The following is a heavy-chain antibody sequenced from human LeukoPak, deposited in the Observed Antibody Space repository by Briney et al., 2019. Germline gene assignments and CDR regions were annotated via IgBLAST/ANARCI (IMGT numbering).Heavy chain of an antibody. CDR2: INHSGST. Sequence: SETLSLTCAVYGGSFSGYYWSWIRQPPGKGLEWIGEINHSGSTNYNPSLKSRVTISVDTSKNQFSLKLSSVTAADTAVYYCARRGGLGGAATDYNWFDPWGQGTLVTVSS. V-gene: IGHV4-34*01. D-gene: IGHD2-15*01. J-gene: IGHJ5*02. CDR1: GGSFSGYY. CDR3: ARRGGLGGAATDYNWFDP.